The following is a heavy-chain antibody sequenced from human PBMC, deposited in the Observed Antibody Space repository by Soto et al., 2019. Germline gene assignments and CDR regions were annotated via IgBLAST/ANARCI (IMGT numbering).Heavy chain of an antibody. V-gene: IGHV4-61*01. J-gene: IGHJ5*02. CDR3: ARANRWFDP. Sequence: SETLSLTCTVSGGSVSSGSYYWSWIRQPPGKGLEWIGYIYYSGSTNYNPSLKSRVTISVDTSKNQFSLKLSSVTAADTAVYYCARANRWFDPWGQGTLVTVSS. CDR2: IYYSGST. CDR1: GGSVSSGSYY.